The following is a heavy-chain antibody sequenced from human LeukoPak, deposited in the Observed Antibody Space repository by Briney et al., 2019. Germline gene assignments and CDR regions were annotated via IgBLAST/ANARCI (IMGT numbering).Heavy chain of an antibody. CDR3: ARVEVVPAAIRDYYYYMDV. D-gene: IGHD2-2*02. V-gene: IGHV4-59*12. Sequence: PSETLSLTCTVSGGSISSYYWSWIRQPPGKGLEWIGYIYYSGSTNYNPSLKSRVTISVDTSKNQFSLKLSSVTAADTAVYYCARVEVVPAAIRDYYYYMDVWGKGTTVTVSS. J-gene: IGHJ6*03. CDR1: GGSISSYY. CDR2: IYYSGST.